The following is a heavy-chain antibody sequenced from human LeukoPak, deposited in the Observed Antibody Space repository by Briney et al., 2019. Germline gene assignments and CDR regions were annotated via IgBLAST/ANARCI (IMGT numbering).Heavy chain of an antibody. CDR3: ARHVRSVYNFLDD. CDR2: IYFSGSS. V-gene: IGHV4-59*08. J-gene: IGHJ4*02. Sequence: SEALSLTCTVSGGSLSNYYWSWIRQPPGKGLEGIGYIYFSGSSNYNPSFKSRVTMSVDTAKNQFSLKLSSVTAADTAVYYCARHVRSVYNFLDDWGQGNLVTVSS. D-gene: IGHD5/OR15-5a*01. CDR1: GGSLSNYY.